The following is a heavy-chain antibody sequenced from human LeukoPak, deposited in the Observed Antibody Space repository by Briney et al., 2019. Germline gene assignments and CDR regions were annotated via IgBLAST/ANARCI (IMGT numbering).Heavy chain of an antibody. CDR2: IIPIFGTA. D-gene: IGHD3-3*01. CDR3: AREGFPPKISDFWSGLGPYYYYGMDV. CDR1: GGTFSSYA. Sequence: SVKVSCKASGGTFSSYAISWVRQAPGQGLEWMGGIIPIFGTANYAQKFQGRVTITADESTSTAYMELSSLRSEDTAVYYCAREGFPPKISDFWSGLGPYYYYGMDVWGQGTTVTVSS. J-gene: IGHJ6*02. V-gene: IGHV1-69*13.